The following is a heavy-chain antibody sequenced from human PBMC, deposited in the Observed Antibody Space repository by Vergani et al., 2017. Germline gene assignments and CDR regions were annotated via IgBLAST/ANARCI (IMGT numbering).Heavy chain of an antibody. CDR2: NYHSGSN. Sequence: QVQLQESGPGLVKPPGTLSLTCAVSGGSISSSNWWSWVRQPPGKGLEWIGENYHSGSNNYNPSLKSRVTISVDKSKNQFSLKLSSVTAADTAVYYCAWALKLRYSPFGDYYYYGMDVWGQGTTVTVSS. D-gene: IGHD3-9*01. CDR3: AWALKLRYSPFGDYYYYGMDV. CDR1: GGSISSSNW. V-gene: IGHV4-4*03. J-gene: IGHJ6*02.